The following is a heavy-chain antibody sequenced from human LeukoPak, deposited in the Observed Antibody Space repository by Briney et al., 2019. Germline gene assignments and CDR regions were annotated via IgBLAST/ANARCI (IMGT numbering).Heavy chain of an antibody. CDR3: ARGPPRLNWFDP. CDR2: INGGNGNT. J-gene: IGHJ5*02. V-gene: IGHV1-3*01. Sequence: ASVKVSCKASGYTFTSYAMHWVRQAPGQRLEWMGWINGGNGNTKYSQKLQGRVTITRDTSASTAYMELRSLRSEDTAVFYCARGPPRLNWFDPWGQGTLVTVSS. CDR1: GYTFTSYA. D-gene: IGHD6-25*01.